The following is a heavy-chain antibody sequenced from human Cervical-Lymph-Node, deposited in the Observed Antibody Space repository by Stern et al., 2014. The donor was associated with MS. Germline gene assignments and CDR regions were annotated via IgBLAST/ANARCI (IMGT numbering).Heavy chain of an antibody. J-gene: IGHJ4*02. D-gene: IGHD1-1*01. CDR3: AREKRGATGTLFDY. CDR2: INAANGDT. V-gene: IGHV1-3*01. Sequence: QVQLVESGAEVKNPGASVKLSCKASRFTFTNYAIHWVRQAPGQRLELMGWINAANGDTKYSQNFQARITITRDTSAGTAYMELSSLRSEDTAVYYCAREKRGATGTLFDYWGQGTLVTVSS. CDR1: RFTFTNYA.